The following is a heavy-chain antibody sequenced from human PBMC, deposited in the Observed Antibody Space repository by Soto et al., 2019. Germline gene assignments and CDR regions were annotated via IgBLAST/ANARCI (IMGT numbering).Heavy chain of an antibody. CDR3: AKDPRSSSYYYYYYGTDV. V-gene: IGHV3-30*18. CDR2: ISYDGSNK. D-gene: IGHD6-13*01. Sequence: GGSLRLSCAASGFTFSSYGMHWVRQAPGKGLEWVAVISYDGSNKYYADSVKGRFTISRDNSKNTLYLQMNSLRAEDTAVYYCAKDPRSSSYYYYYYGTDVWGQGTTVTVSS. J-gene: IGHJ6*02. CDR1: GFTFSSYG.